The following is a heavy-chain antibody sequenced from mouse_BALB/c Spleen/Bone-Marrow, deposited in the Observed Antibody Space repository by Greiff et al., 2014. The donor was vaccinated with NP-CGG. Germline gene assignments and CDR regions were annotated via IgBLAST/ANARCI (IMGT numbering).Heavy chain of an antibody. CDR1: GFTFSSYG. CDR2: ISSGGSFT. V-gene: IGHV5-6*02. CDR3: VSPHYHGSSPWWYCDV. Sequence: DVKLVESGGDLVKPGGSLKLSCAASGFTFSSYGMSWVRQTPDKRLEWVATISSGGSFTYYPDSVKGRFTISRDNAKNTLFLQMSSLKTEDTAMYYCVSPHYHGSSPWWYCDVWGAGTTVTVSS. D-gene: IGHD1-1*01. J-gene: IGHJ1*01.